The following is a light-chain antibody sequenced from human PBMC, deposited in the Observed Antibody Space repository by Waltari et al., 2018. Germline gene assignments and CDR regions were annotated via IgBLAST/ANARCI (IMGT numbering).Light chain of an antibody. Sequence: DVVMTQSPRSLSVPLGQPASISCRYSQSLVHSDGDTYLHWFQQRPGQSPRRLINKVSERDPGVPDRFSGSGSGTDCTLEISTVEAEDVGVYYCMQSTHWPPWTFGQGTKVEIK. J-gene: IGKJ1*01. CDR2: KVS. CDR1: QSLVHSDGDTY. CDR3: MQSTHWPPWT. V-gene: IGKV2-30*02.